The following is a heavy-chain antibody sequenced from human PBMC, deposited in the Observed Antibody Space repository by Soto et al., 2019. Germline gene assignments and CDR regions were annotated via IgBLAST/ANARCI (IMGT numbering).Heavy chain of an antibody. CDR2: IRYDGTDT. CDR1: GIIFTGYN. D-gene: IGHD3-3*01. CDR3: ARDGAGRPVFFGFFDY. J-gene: IGHJ4*02. Sequence: PGGSLRLSCAASGIIFTGYNMHCVRQAPGQGLEGVAVIRYDGTDTYYADSVKGRFTISRDNSKNTLYLQMNSLRAEDTHVYYCARDGAGRPVFFGFFDYWGKGALGTV. V-gene: IGHV3-33*01.